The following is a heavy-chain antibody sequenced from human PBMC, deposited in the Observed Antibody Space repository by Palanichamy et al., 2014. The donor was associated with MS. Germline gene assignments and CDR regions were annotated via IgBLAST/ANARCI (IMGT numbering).Heavy chain of an antibody. Sequence: QVQLVESGGGVVQPGRSLRLSCAASGFTFSSYGMHWVRQAPGKGLEWVALIWHDGSNKYYVDSVKGRFTISRDNAKNSLYLQMNSLRAEDTAVYYCARTSALAPFDYWGQGTLVTVSS. CDR2: IWHDGSNK. V-gene: IGHV3-33*01. CDR3: ARTSALAPFDY. D-gene: IGHD5-12*01. CDR1: GFTFSSYG. J-gene: IGHJ4*02.